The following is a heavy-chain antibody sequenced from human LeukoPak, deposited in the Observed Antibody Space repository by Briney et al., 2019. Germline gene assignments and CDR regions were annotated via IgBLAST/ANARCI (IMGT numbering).Heavy chain of an antibody. CDR1: GFTFSSYA. V-gene: IGHV3-30-3*01. J-gene: IGHJ4*02. Sequence: GGSLRLSCAASGFTFSSYAMHWVRQAPGKGLEWVAVISYDGSNKYYADSVKGRFTISRDNSKNTLYLQMNSLRAEDTAVYYCARVESTAMVFWGQGTLVTVSS. CDR3: ARVESTAMVF. CDR2: ISYDGSNK. D-gene: IGHD5-18*01.